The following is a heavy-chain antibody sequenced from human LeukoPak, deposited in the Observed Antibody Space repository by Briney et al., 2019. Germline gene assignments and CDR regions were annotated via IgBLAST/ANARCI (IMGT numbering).Heavy chain of an antibody. CDR3: ARDTLRIVGANYFDY. V-gene: IGHV3-48*03. Sequence: PGGSLRLSCAASGFPFSSYEMNWVRQAPGKGLEWVSYISSSGSTIYYADSVKGRFTISRDNAKNSLYLQMNSLRAEDTAVYYCARDTLRIVGANYFDYWGQGTPVTVSS. D-gene: IGHD1-26*01. J-gene: IGHJ4*02. CDR2: ISSSGSTI. CDR1: GFPFSSYE.